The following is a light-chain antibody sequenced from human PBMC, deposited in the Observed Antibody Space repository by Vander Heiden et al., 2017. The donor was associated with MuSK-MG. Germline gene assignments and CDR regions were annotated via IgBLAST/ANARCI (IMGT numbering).Light chain of an antibody. CDR3: MIWHSSAWV. CDR1: SGINVGSYR. J-gene: IGLJ3*02. Sequence: QAVLTQPSSLSASPGASASLTCTLRSGINVGSYRIYWYQQKPGSPPQYLLRYKSDSDKQQGSGVPSRFSGSKAASANAGILLISGLQSEDEADYYCMIWHSSAWVFGGGTKLTGL. V-gene: IGLV5-45*03. CDR2: YKSDSDK.